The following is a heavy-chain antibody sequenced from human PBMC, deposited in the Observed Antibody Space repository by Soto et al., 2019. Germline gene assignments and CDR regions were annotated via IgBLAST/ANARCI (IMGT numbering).Heavy chain of an antibody. Sequence: QVQLVQSGAEMKEPGASVKVSCKASGYNFTSHGITWVRQAPGQRLEWMGWISTYNGNTNYAQRLQGRVTMATDTSTNTAYMELRSLRSDDTAVYYCARTCSGSSCYFIFWGQGTLVTVSS. CDR3: ARTCSGSSCYFIF. D-gene: IGHD2-15*01. CDR1: GYNFTSHG. J-gene: IGHJ4*02. V-gene: IGHV1-18*01. CDR2: ISTYNGNT.